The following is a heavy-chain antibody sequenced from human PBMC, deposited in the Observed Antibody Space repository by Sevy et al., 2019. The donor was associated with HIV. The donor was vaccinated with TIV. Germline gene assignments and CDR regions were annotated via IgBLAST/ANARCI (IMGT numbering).Heavy chain of an antibody. CDR2: INQGGSVI. D-gene: IGHD2-8*01. Sequence: GGSLRLSCTASGFTFSDSWMHWVHQAPGKGLEWLANINQGGSVIYYVDSVKGRFTISRDNSRNSLFLQMSSLRAGDTATYYCARAIGKDGAYWGQGTLVTVSS. CDR3: ARAIGKDGAY. V-gene: IGHV3-7*03. CDR1: GFTFSDSW. J-gene: IGHJ4*02.